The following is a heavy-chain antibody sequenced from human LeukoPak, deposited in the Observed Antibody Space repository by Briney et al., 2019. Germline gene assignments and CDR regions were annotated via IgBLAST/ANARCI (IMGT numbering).Heavy chain of an antibody. V-gene: IGHV3-21*01. CDR1: GFTFRSYT. CDR2: ITSSSTLI. CDR3: ARGQAAANILYCFAY. D-gene: IGHD6-13*01. Sequence: KPGGSLTLSCAASGFTFRSYTMSWLPQAPGKGLEWVAYITSSSTLIYYADPQKGRFTISRDNAPNLLYLQLNSLSAEDPVVYHCARGQAAANILYCFAYWGGGTLVTAAS. J-gene: IGHJ4*02.